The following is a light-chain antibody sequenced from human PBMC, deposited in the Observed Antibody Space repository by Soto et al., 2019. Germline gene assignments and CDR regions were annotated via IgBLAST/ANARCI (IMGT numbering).Light chain of an antibody. CDR1: SSDVGGYNY. V-gene: IGLV2-8*01. J-gene: IGLJ2*01. Sequence: QSALTQPPSASGSPGQSVTISCTGTSSDVGGYNYVSWFQQHPGKAPKLMIDEVSKRPSGVPDRFSGSKSGNTASLTVSGLQAEDEADYYCSSFAGNNNLVFGGGTKVTVL. CDR3: SSFAGNNNLV. CDR2: EVS.